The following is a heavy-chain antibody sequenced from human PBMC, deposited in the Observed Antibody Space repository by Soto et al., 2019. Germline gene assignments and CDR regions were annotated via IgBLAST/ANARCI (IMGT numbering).Heavy chain of an antibody. CDR3: ARTEDTAMVVRYNWFDP. Sequence: PSETLSLTCTVSGGSISSSSYYWGWIRQPPGKGLEWIGSIYYSGSTYYNPSLKSRVTISVDTSKNQFSLKLSSVTAADTAVYYCARTEDTAMVVRYNWFDPWGQGTLVTVSS. J-gene: IGHJ5*02. D-gene: IGHD5-18*01. CDR2: IYYSGST. CDR1: GGSISSSSYY. V-gene: IGHV4-39*01.